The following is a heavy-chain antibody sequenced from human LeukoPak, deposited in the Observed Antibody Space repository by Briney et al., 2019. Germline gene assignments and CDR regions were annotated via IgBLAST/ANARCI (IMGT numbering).Heavy chain of an antibody. CDR3: ATRVSYELYFSYFDY. Sequence: ASVKVSCKVSGYTLTELSMHWVRQAPGIGLEWMGGFDPEDGETIYAQKFQGRVTMTEDTSTDTAYMELSSLRSEDTAVYYCATRVSYELYFSYFDYWGQGTLVTVSS. D-gene: IGHD3-16*01. V-gene: IGHV1-24*01. CDR1: GYTLTELS. CDR2: FDPEDGET. J-gene: IGHJ4*02.